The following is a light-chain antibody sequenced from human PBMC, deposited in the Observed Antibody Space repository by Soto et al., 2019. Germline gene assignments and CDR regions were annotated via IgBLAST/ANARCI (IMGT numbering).Light chain of an antibody. V-gene: IGKV3-15*01. CDR2: DAS. Sequence: DIVLTQSPGTLSLSPGERATLSCRASLSIGSNLAWYQQRPGQAPRLLIYDASSRATGIPARFSGSGSGTEFTLTINSLQSEDSAVYYCQQYYNWLWTFGQGTRVEIK. CDR3: QQYYNWLWT. J-gene: IGKJ1*01. CDR1: LSIGSN.